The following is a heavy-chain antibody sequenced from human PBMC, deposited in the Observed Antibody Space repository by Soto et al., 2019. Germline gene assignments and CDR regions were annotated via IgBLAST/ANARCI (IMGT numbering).Heavy chain of an antibody. CDR3: ARVIPGVEAWFDP. D-gene: IGHD2-8*01. J-gene: IGHJ5*02. V-gene: IGHV1-18*01. CDR2: ISAYTDTP. Sequence: ASVKVSCKASGYTFTNFGVTWVRRAPGQGLEWMGWISAYTDTPNYAQKFQGRVTMTIDTSTSTAYMDLRSLTSDDTAVYYCARVIPGVEAWFDPCGKGTLVTVSS. CDR1: GYTFTNFG.